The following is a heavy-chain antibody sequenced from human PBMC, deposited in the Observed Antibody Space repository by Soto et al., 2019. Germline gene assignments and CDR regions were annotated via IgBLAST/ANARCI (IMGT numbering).Heavy chain of an antibody. Sequence: GASVKVSCKASGYTFTSYGISWVRQAPGQGLEWMGWISAYNGNTNYAQKLQGRVTMTTDTSTSTAYMELRSLRSDDTAVYYCARDPPGLTYYDFWSGYYPPDYWGQGTLVTVSS. CDR2: ISAYNGNT. CDR1: GYTFTSYG. CDR3: ARDPPGLTYYDFWSGYYPPDY. V-gene: IGHV1-18*01. D-gene: IGHD3-3*01. J-gene: IGHJ4*02.